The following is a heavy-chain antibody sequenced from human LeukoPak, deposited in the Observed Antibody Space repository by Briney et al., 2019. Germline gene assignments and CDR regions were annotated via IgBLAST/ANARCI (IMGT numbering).Heavy chain of an antibody. Sequence: SETLSLTCTVSGGSISSNYWSWIRQPPGKGLEWIGYIYYSGSTNYNPSLKSRVTISVDTSKNQFSLKLSSVTAADTAVYYCARAKSGVVTSVDAFDIWGQGTMVTVSS. CDR2: IYYSGST. J-gene: IGHJ3*02. V-gene: IGHV4-59*01. CDR1: GGSISSNY. CDR3: ARAKSGVVTSVDAFDI. D-gene: IGHD2-21*02.